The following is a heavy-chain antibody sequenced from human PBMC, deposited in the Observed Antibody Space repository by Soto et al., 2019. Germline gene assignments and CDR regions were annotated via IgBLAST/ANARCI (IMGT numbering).Heavy chain of an antibody. CDR1: GFTFSDYY. D-gene: IGHD2-8*02. V-gene: IGHV3-11*01. Sequence: GGSLRLSCAASGFTFSDYYMSWIRQAPGKGLECVSYISSSGSTIYYAASVKGRFTISRDNAKNSLFLQMNSLRADDTAVYYCARGVLAAVTNTFDYWGQGTLVTVSS. CDR2: ISSSGSTI. CDR3: ARGVLAAVTNTFDY. J-gene: IGHJ4*02.